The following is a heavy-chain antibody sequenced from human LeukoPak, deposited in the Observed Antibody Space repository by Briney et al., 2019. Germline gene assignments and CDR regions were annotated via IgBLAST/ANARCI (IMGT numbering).Heavy chain of an antibody. Sequence: SETLSLTCAVSGGSFNDNYWTWIRQPPGKGLEWIGEINHNGNSNYNPSLKSRATISIDTSKSQFSLELRSVTAADTAVYFCARSLRLYYYYYYLDVWGKGTTVSVSS. J-gene: IGHJ6*03. D-gene: IGHD3-16*01. CDR2: INHNGNS. V-gene: IGHV4-34*01. CDR3: ARSLRLYYYYYYLDV. CDR1: GGSFNDNY.